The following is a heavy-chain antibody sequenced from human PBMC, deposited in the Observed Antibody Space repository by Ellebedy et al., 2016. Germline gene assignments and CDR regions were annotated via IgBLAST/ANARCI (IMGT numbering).Heavy chain of an antibody. CDR2: INPSGGST. J-gene: IGHJ4*02. Sequence: ASVKVSXXASGYTFTSYYMHWVRQAPGQGLEWMGIINPSGGSTSYAQKFQGRVTMTRDTSTSTVYMELSSLRSEDTAVYYCARVPQYSSSFALLDYWGQGTLVTVSS. V-gene: IGHV1-46*01. CDR1: GYTFTSYY. D-gene: IGHD6-6*01. CDR3: ARVPQYSSSFALLDY.